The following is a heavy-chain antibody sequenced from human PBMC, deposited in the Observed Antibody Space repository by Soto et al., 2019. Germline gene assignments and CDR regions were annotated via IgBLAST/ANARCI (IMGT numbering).Heavy chain of an antibody. J-gene: IGHJ6*02. Sequence: GASVKVSCKASGYSFTSYGIGWVRQVPGQGSEWMGWISPYNGRTNYAQSVKGRVVMTTDISTNTVYLELRSLRSDDSAIYYCGRCRTDSYAMDVWGQGITVTVSS. V-gene: IGHV1-18*01. D-gene: IGHD5-18*01. CDR2: ISPYNGRT. CDR1: GYSFTSYG. CDR3: GRCRTDSYAMDV.